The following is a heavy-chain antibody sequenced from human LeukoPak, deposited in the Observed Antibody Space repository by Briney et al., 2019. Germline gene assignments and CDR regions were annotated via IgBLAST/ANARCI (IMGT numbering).Heavy chain of an antibody. CDR1: GLTFEDYA. J-gene: IGHJ4*02. V-gene: IGHV3-20*04. D-gene: IGHD3-22*01. Sequence: PSGSLRLSCVASGLTFEDYALSWVRHAPGKGLEWVSGINWNGGSTGYADSGKGRFTTSRDNAKNSLYLQMNRLRAEDTALYYCASHASYYYDSSGYRHFDFWGQGTLVTVSS. CDR2: INWNGGST. CDR3: ASHASYYYDSSGYRHFDF.